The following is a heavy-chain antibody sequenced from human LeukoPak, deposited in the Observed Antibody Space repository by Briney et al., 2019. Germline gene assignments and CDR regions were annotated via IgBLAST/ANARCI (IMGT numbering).Heavy chain of an antibody. CDR2: INSDGSST. D-gene: IGHD3-10*01. CDR1: GFTFSRYW. V-gene: IGHV3-74*01. J-gene: IGHJ4*02. CDR3: ASETYYYGSGSYYKGQL. Sequence: AGSLRLSCAASGFTFSRYWMRWARQPPGEGLGWVSHINSDGSSTSYADSVKGRFTISRDNAKNTVYLQMNSLRVEDTAVYYCASETYYYGSGSYYKGQLWGQGTLVTVSS.